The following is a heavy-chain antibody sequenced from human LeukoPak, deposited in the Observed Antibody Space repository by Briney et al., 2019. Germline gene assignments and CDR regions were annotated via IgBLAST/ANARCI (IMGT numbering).Heavy chain of an antibody. J-gene: IGHJ5*02. CDR3: AKDLSFVIPYNWFDP. CDR1: GFTFSSYA. D-gene: IGHD2/OR15-2a*01. Sequence: GGSLRLSCATSGFTFSSYAMSWVRQAPGKGLEWVSDISGSGGSTYYADSVKGRFTISRDNSKNTLYLQMNSLRAEDTAVYYCAKDLSFVIPYNWFDPWGQGTLVTVSS. V-gene: IGHV3-23*01. CDR2: ISGSGGST.